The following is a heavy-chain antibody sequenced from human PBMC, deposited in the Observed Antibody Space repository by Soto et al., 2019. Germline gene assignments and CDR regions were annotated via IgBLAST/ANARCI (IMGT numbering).Heavy chain of an antibody. Sequence: ASVKVSCKASGYGFTIYGLSWVRQAPGQGLEWMAWISPYNGNANYAQKFQERVTITRDMSTSTAYMELSSLRSEDTAVYYCAAGIPHTYYDFWSGPHGYYGMDVWGQGTTVTVSS. D-gene: IGHD3-3*01. CDR2: ISPYNGNA. CDR3: AAGIPHTYYDFWSGPHGYYGMDV. V-gene: IGHV1-18*01. CDR1: GYGFTIYG. J-gene: IGHJ6*02.